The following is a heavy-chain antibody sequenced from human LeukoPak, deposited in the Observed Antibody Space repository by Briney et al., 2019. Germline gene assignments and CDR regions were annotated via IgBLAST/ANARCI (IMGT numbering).Heavy chain of an antibody. CDR2: IKSDGTYT. V-gene: IGHV3-74*01. J-gene: IGHJ4*02. Sequence: GGSLRLSCAASGFTFSSYWMHWVRQAPGKGLVWVSRIKSDGTYTDYMDSVKGRFTISRDNAKNTLFLQMNSLRAGDTAVYYCIRDDGNYGIDYWGQGTLVTVSS. CDR1: GFTFSSYW. D-gene: IGHD1-7*01. CDR3: IRDDGNYGIDY.